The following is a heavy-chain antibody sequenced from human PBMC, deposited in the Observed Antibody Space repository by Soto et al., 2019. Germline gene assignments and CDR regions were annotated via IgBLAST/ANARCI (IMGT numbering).Heavy chain of an antibody. Sequence: QVQLRESGPGLVKPSGTLSLTCAVSGDSISSNNWWSWVRQPPGKGLEWIGEIYHSGSTHDNPSLKSRVTISVDTSKNQFSLRLRSVTAADTAVYYCASWFGYSYAFNYWGQGSLVTVSS. CDR3: ASWFGYSYAFNY. D-gene: IGHD5-18*01. V-gene: IGHV4-4*02. J-gene: IGHJ4*02. CDR2: IYHSGST. CDR1: GDSISSNNW.